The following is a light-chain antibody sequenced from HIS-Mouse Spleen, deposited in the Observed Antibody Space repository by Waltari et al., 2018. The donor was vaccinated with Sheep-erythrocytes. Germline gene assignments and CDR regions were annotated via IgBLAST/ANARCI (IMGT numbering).Light chain of an antibody. CDR3: CSYAGSSTPWV. Sequence: QSALTQPASVSGSPGQSITISCTGTSSDVGSYNLVSWYQQHPGNAPKLMIYEGSKRPARFSNRFSGSKSGNTASLTISGLQAEDEADYYCCSYAGSSTPWVFGGGTKLTVL. V-gene: IGLV2-23*01. CDR1: SSDVGSYNL. CDR2: EGS. J-gene: IGLJ3*02.